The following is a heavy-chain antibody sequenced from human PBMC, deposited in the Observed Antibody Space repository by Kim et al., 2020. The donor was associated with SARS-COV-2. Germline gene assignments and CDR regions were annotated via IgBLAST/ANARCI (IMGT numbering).Heavy chain of an antibody. Sequence: YADSVKGRFTISRDNSKNTLYLQMNSLRAEDTAVYYCAKATTSCCLWLDYWGQGTLVTVSS. V-gene: IGHV3-23*01. D-gene: IGHD2-2*01. J-gene: IGHJ4*02. CDR3: AKATTSCCLWLDY.